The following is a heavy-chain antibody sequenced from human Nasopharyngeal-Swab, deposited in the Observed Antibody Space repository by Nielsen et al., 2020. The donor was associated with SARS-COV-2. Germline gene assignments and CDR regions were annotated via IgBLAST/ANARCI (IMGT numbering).Heavy chain of an antibody. CDR3: ARLGSIVGGTPLDY. Sequence: GGSLRLSCAASGFSVSSNYMTWVRQAPGKGLDWVSIIYSGDTTYYADSVKGRVTISRDTSKNTLYLQMNNLRVDDTAIYYCARLGSIVGGTPLDYWGQGTLVTVSS. D-gene: IGHD1-26*01. CDR2: IYSGDTT. J-gene: IGHJ4*02. V-gene: IGHV3-53*01. CDR1: GFSVSSNY.